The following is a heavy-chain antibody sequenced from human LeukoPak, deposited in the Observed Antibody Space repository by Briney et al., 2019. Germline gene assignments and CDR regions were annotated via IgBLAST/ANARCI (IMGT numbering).Heavy chain of an antibody. CDR2: ISGDGGST. CDR1: GFTFDDYA. V-gene: IGHV3-43*02. D-gene: IGHD3-16*02. J-gene: IGHJ4*02. Sequence: GGSLRLSCAASGFTFDDYAMHWVRQAPGKGLEWVSLISGDGGSTYYVDSVKGRFTISRDNSKNSLYLQMNSLRTEDTALYYCGKGCLGELSLWGQGTLVTVSS. CDR3: GKGCLGELSL.